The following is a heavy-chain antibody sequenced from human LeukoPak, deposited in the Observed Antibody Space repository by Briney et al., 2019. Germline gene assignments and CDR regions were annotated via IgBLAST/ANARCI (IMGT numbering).Heavy chain of an antibody. D-gene: IGHD1-26*01. CDR1: GYTFTSYD. CDR2: MNPNSGNT. Sequence: ASVKVSCKASGYTFTSYDINWVRQATGQGLEWMGWMNPNSGNTGYAQKFQGRATMTRNTSISTAYMELSNLRSEDTAVYYCARGLAVGAQRGWFDPWGQGTLVTVSS. CDR3: ARGLAVGAQRGWFDP. V-gene: IGHV1-8*01. J-gene: IGHJ5*02.